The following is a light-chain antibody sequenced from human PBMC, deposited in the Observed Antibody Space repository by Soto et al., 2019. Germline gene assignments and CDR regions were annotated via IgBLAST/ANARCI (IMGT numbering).Light chain of an antibody. CDR2: AAS. CDR1: QSLNSR. V-gene: IGKV1-5*01. CDR3: QQVESYPST. J-gene: IGKJ4*01. Sequence: DIQMTQSPSTLSASVGDRVTITCRASQSLNSRLAWYQHKPGKAPKLLIYAASSLQSGVPSRFSGSGFGTDFTLTITSLQPEDFATYYCQQVESYPSTFGGGTKVDI.